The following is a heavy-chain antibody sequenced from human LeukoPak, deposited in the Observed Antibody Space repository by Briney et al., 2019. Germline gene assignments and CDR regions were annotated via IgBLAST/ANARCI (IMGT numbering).Heavy chain of an antibody. V-gene: IGHV3-23*01. J-gene: IGHJ4*01. CDR2: ISGSGGST. CDR1: GFTFSSYT. CDR3: AKGIYSSGWSYFDY. Sequence: PGGSLRLSCAASGFTFSSYTMSWVRQAPGKGLEWVSAISGSGGSTYYADSVKGRFTISRDNSKNTLYLQMNSLRAEDTAVYYCAKGIYSSGWSYFDYWGHGTLVTVSS. D-gene: IGHD6-19*01.